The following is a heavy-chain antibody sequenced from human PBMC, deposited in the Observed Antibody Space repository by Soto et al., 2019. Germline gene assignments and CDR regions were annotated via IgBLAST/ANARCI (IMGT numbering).Heavy chain of an antibody. J-gene: IGHJ4*02. CDR2: IKEDGSEK. V-gene: IGHV3-7*01. CDR3: ASPRGIHEDGDY. CDR1: GFTFRSYW. Sequence: EVQLVESGGGVVQPGGSLRLSCAASGFTFRSYWMSWVRQAAGKGLEWVAGIKEDGSEKNYVDSVKGRFTISRDNAKDSLYLQMNSLRAQDTAVYYWASPRGIHEDGDYWGQGTLVTVSS.